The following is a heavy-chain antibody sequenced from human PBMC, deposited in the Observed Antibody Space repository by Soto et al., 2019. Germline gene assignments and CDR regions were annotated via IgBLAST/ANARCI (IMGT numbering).Heavy chain of an antibody. Sequence: GGSLRLSCAASGFTFDDYGMSWVRQAPGKGLEWVSGINWNGGSTGYADSVKGRFTISRDNAKNSLYLQMNSLRAEDTALYYCARLYSSAWFGPGRYWGQGTLVTVSS. CDR1: GFTFDDYG. CDR2: INWNGGST. J-gene: IGHJ4*02. V-gene: IGHV3-20*04. CDR3: ARLYSSAWFGPGRY. D-gene: IGHD6-19*01.